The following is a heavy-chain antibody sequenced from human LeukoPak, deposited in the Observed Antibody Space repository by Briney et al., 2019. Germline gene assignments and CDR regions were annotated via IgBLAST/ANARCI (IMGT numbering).Heavy chain of an antibody. D-gene: IGHD1-14*01. CDR2: ISSSSSTI. J-gene: IGHJ6*02. V-gene: IGHV3-48*04. CDR3: ARDRKAGYYYYGMDV. Sequence: GGSLRLSCAASGFTFSSYSMNWVRQAPGKGLEWVSCISSSSSTIYYADSVKGRFTISRDNAKNSLYLQMNSLRAEDTAVYYCARDRKAGYYYYGMDVWGQGTTVTVSS. CDR1: GFTFSSYS.